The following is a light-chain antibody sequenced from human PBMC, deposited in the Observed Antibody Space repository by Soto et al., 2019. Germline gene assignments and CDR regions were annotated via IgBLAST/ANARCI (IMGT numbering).Light chain of an antibody. CDR1: QSISNF. CDR3: QQYESYPWT. V-gene: IGKV1-5*03. CDR2: RAS. Sequence: DIQMTQSPSTLSASVGDRVTITCRASQSISNFLAWYQQKPGKAPRVLIYRASTLETGVPSRFSGSGSGTDFTLTISSLQPDDFATYYCQQYESYPWTFGRGTKVEIK. J-gene: IGKJ1*01.